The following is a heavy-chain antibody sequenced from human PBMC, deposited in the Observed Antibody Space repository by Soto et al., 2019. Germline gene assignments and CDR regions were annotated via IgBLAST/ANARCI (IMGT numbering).Heavy chain of an antibody. CDR1: GFTFSSYG. J-gene: IGHJ4*02. D-gene: IGHD3-10*01. CDR3: VGGQYYFDY. Sequence: PGGSLRLSCAASGFTFSSYGMHWVRQAPGEGLEWVAVIWYDGSNKYYADSVKGRFTISRDNSKNTLYLQMNSLRPEDTALYYCVGGQYYFDYRGQGTLVTVSS. CDR2: IWYDGSNK. V-gene: IGHV3-30*02.